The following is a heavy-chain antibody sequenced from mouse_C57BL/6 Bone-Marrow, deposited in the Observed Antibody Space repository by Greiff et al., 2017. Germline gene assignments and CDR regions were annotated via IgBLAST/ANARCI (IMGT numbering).Heavy chain of an antibody. CDR1: GYTFTSYW. CDR2: IYPGNSDT. Sequence: EVQLQQSGTVLARPGASVKMSCKTSGYTFTSYWMHWVKQRPGQGLEWIGAIYPGNSDTSYNQKFKGKAKLTAVTSASTAYMELSSLTNEDSAVYYCRIYYGNYDAMDYWGQGTSVTVSS. V-gene: IGHV1-5*01. D-gene: IGHD2-1*01. J-gene: IGHJ4*01. CDR3: RIYYGNYDAMDY.